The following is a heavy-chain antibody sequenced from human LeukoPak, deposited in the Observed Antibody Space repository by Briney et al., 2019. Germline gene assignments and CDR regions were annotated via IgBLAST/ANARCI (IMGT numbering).Heavy chain of an antibody. D-gene: IGHD1-7*01. J-gene: IGHJ6*03. V-gene: IGHV4-38-2*02. CDR3: ARDNWNSGYMDV. Sequence: KPSETLSLTCTVSGYCIRNGFYWGWIRQPPGKGLEWIGSIYHSGNTYYNPSLKSRVNISVDTSKNQFSLKLSSVTAADTAVYYCARDNWNSGYMDVWGKGTTVTVSS. CDR1: GYCIRNGFY. CDR2: IYHSGNT.